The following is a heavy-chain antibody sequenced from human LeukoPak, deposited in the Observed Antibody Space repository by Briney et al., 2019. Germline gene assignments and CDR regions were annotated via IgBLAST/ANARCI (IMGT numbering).Heavy chain of an antibody. J-gene: IGHJ5*02. CDR1: GGSISDNY. D-gene: IGHD4-17*01. V-gene: IGHV4-59*01. CDR3: ARGHYDLAP. Sequence: SETLSLTCTVSGGSISDNYWSWIRQPPRKGLEWMGYISSSGSTQYDPSLKSRLTISLDTSKNQVSLKLRSVTAADTAIYSCARGHYDLAPWGQGILVTVSS. CDR2: ISSSGST.